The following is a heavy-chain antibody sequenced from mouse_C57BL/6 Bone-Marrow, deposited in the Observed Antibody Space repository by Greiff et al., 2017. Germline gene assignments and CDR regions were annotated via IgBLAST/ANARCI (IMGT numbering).Heavy chain of an antibody. J-gene: IGHJ2*01. CDR1: GYTFTSYW. Sequence: VQLQQPGAELVKPGASVKLSCKASGYTFTSYWMQWVKQRPGQGLEWIGEIDPSDSYTNYNQKFKGKATLTVDTSSSPAYMQLSSLTAQDSAVYSCAKWLRIPTVAYYFDYWCQGTTLTVSS. CDR3: AKWLRIPTVAYYFDY. CDR2: IDPSDSYT. V-gene: IGHV1-50*01. D-gene: IGHD1-1*01.